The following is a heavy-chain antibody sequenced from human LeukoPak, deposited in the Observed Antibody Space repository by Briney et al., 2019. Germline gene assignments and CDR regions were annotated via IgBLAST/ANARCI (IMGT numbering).Heavy chain of an antibody. CDR2: IYSDDST. J-gene: IGHJ4*02. V-gene: IGHV3-53*01. CDR1: GFTVSSNY. CDR3: ARGQRGVTAMFY. Sequence: GGSLRLSCAVSGFTVSSNYMSWVRQAPGKGLEWVSVIYSDDSTYYVDSVKGRFTISRDNSKNTLYLQMNSLRAEDTAVYYCARGQRGVTAMFYWGQGTLVTVSS. D-gene: IGHD2-21*02.